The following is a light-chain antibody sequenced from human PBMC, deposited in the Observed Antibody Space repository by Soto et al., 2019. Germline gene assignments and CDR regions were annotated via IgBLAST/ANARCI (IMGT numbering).Light chain of an antibody. V-gene: IGLV2-14*01. CDR2: DVN. CDR1: TSDVGVYDF. CDR3: SSYTSSHTRV. Sequence: QSALTQPASVSGSPGQSITISCTGTTSDVGVYDFVSWYQHHPGKAPKLIIYDVNIRPSGLSNRFSGSTSGNTASLTISGLQTEDEADYYCSSYTSSHTRVVGTGTKLTVL. J-gene: IGLJ1*01.